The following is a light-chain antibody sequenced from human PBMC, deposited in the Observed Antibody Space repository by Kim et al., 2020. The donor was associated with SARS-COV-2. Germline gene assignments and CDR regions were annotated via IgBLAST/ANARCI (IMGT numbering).Light chain of an antibody. J-gene: IGLJ2*01. CDR2: GKN. Sequence: VALGQTVRRKCQGDSLRSYYATRYQQKPGQAPIVVIYGKNNRPSGIPARFSGSSSGDTASLTITGTQAGDEADYYCNSRGSNDNVLFGGGTQLTVL. V-gene: IGLV3-19*01. CDR3: NSRGSNDNVL. CDR1: SLRSYY.